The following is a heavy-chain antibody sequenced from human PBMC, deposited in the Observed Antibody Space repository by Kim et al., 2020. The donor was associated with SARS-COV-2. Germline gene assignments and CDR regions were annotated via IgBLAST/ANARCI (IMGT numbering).Heavy chain of an antibody. Sequence: GGSLRLSCAASGFTFSNAWMSWVRQAPGKGLEWVGRIKSKTDGGTTDYAAPVKGRFTISRDDSKNTLYLQMNSLKTEDTAVYYCTTDNTLTVAGFDYWGQGTLVTVSS. V-gene: IGHV3-15*01. CDR2: IKSKTDGGTT. J-gene: IGHJ4*02. CDR1: GFTFSNAW. D-gene: IGHD6-19*01. CDR3: TTDNTLTVAGFDY.